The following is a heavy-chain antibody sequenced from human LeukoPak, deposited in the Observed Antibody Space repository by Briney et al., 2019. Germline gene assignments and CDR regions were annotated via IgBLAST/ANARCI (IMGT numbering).Heavy chain of an antibody. D-gene: IGHD6-19*01. CDR3: AKSQYSSGWSNNGMDV. CDR1: GFTFSSYA. Sequence: GGSMRLSCAASGFTFSSYAMSWVRPPPGKGLEWVSAISGSGGSTYYADSVKGRFTIPRDNTNNTMYLQMNSMRVDETAVYYCAKSQYSSGWSNNGMDVWGQGTTVTVSS. V-gene: IGHV3-23*01. J-gene: IGHJ6*02. CDR2: ISGSGGST.